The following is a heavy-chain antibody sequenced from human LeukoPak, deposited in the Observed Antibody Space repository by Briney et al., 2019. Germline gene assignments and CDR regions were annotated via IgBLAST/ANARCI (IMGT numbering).Heavy chain of an antibody. J-gene: IGHJ4*02. V-gene: IGHV4-39*07. CDR3: ARNSGDF. CDR1: GGSISSSSYY. Sequence: PSETLSLTCTVSGGSISSSSYYWGWIRQPPGKGLEWIGSIYYSGSTYYNPSLKSRVTMSLDASKNQFSLKVNSLTAADTAVYYCARNSGDFWGQGTLVTVSS. D-gene: IGHD4-23*01. CDR2: IYYSGST.